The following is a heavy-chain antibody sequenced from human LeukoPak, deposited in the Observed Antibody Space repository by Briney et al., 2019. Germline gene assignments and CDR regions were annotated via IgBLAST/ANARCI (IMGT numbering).Heavy chain of an antibody. CDR3: ARDLCSGGSCSDY. D-gene: IGHD2-15*01. V-gene: IGHV3-48*04. Sequence: PGGSLRLSCAASGFTFSSYSMNWVRQAPGKGLEWVSYISSSGGTIYYADSVKGRFTISRDNAKNSLYLQMNSLRAEDTAIYYCARDLCSGGSCSDYWGQGTLVTVSS. CDR2: ISSSGGTI. J-gene: IGHJ4*02. CDR1: GFTFSSYS.